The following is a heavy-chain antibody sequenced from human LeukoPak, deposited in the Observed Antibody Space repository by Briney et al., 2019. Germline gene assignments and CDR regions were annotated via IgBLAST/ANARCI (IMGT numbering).Heavy chain of an antibody. CDR3: ASSGYSGYDWFDP. D-gene: IGHD5-12*01. Sequence: SETLSLTCTVSGGSISSYCWSWIRQPPGKGLEWIVYIYYSGSTNYNPSLKSRVTTSVDTSKNQFSLKLSSVTAADTAVYYCASSGYSGYDWFDPWGQGTLVTVSS. V-gene: IGHV4-59*01. J-gene: IGHJ5*02. CDR1: GGSISSYC. CDR2: IYYSGST.